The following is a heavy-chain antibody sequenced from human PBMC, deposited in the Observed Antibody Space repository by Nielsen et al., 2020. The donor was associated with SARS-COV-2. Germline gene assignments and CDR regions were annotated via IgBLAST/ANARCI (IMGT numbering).Heavy chain of an antibody. CDR1: GGSISSYY. V-gene: IGHV4-59*13. D-gene: IGHD3-10*01. CDR2: IYYSGST. J-gene: IGHJ4*02. CDR3: ASLYYLSGFDY. Sequence: SETLSLTCTVSGGSISSYYWSWIRQPPGKGLEWIGYIYYSGSTNYNPSLKSRVTISVDTSKNQFSLKLSSVTAADTAVYYCASLYYLSGFDYWGQGTLVTVSS.